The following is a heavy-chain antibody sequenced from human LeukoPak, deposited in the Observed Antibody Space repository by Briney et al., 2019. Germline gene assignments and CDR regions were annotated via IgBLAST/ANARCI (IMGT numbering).Heavy chain of an antibody. D-gene: IGHD6-25*01. V-gene: IGHV3-74*01. CDR3: ACLEAAAT. CDR2: TNGDGSST. J-gene: IGHJ4*02. Sequence: GLVWVSRTNGDGSSTSYADSVKGRFTISRDNAKNTLYLQMNSLRAEDTAVYYCACLEAAATGGQGTLVTVSS.